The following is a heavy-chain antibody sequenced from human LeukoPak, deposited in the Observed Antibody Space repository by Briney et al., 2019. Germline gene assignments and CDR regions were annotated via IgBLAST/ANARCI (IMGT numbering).Heavy chain of an antibody. V-gene: IGHV3-30-3*01. CDR1: GFTFSSYA. CDR3: ARDKYGAYFDS. J-gene: IGHJ4*02. D-gene: IGHD4-17*01. Sequence: HPGGSLRLSCAASGFTFSSYAMHWVRQAPGKGLEWVAVISYDGSNKYYADSVKGRFTISRDNAKNSLYLQMNSLRVEDTAVYYCARDKYGAYFDSWGQGTLVTVSS. CDR2: ISYDGSNK.